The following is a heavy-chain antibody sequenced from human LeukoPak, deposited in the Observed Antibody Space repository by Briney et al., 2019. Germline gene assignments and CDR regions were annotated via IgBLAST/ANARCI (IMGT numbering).Heavy chain of an antibody. CDR1: GYTFTGYY. J-gene: IGHJ4*02. CDR2: INPNSGGT. D-gene: IGHD2-2*01. V-gene: IGHV1-2*02. CDR3: ARAGRYCSSTSCYDPYYFDY. Sequence: ASVKVSCKASGYTFTGYYMHWVRQAPGQGLAWMGWINPNSGGTNYAQKFQGRVTMTRDTSVSTAYMELSRLRSDDTAVYYCARAGRYCSSTSCYDPYYFDYWGQGTLVTVSS.